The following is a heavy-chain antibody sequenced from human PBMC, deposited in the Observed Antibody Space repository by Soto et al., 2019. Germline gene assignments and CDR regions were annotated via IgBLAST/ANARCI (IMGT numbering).Heavy chain of an antibody. Sequence: QVQLVQSGAEVKKPWSSVKVSCKASGGTFSSYAISWVRQAPVQGLEWMGGIIPIFGTANYAQKFQGRVTITADESTSTAYMELSSLRSEDTAVYYCARVTYGSGDDVGAFDIWGQGTMVTVSS. D-gene: IGHD3-10*01. CDR1: GGTFSSYA. J-gene: IGHJ3*02. CDR3: ARVTYGSGDDVGAFDI. CDR2: IIPIFGTA. V-gene: IGHV1-69*01.